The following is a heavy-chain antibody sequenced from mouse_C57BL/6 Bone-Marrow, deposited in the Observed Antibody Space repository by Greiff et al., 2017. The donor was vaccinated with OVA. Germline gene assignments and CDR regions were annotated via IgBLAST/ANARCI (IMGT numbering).Heavy chain of an antibody. CDR1: GYTFTDYY. Sequence: EVQLQQSGPDLVKPGASVKISCKASGYTFTDYYMNWVNQSHGKSLEWIGDINPNNGGTSYNQKVKGKATLTVDKSSSPAYMELRSLTSEDSAVYYCARSNYSDYVRAMDYWGKGTSVTVSS. CDR2: INPNNGGT. J-gene: IGHJ4*01. D-gene: IGHD2-13*01. V-gene: IGHV1-26*01. CDR3: ARSNYSDYVRAMDY.